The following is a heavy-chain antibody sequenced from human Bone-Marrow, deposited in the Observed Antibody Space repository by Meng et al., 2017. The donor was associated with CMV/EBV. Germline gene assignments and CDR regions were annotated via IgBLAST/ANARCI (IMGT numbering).Heavy chain of an antibody. J-gene: IGHJ4*02. D-gene: IGHD1-26*01. V-gene: IGHV3-30*02. Sequence: GGSLRLSCAASGFTFSSYDMYWVRQAPGKGLEWVSFIQYDGSHKFYADSVKGRFTISTDNSKNTLYLQMNSLRAEDTAIYYCAKGGSGSYFDSWGQGTLVTV. CDR3: AKGGSGSYFDS. CDR2: IQYDGSHK. CDR1: GFTFSSYD.